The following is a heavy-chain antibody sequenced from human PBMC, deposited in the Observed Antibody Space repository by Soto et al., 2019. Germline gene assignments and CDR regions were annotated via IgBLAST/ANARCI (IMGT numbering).Heavy chain of an antibody. CDR3: AKEKEILWFGEGPPGDYYYYGMDV. CDR1: GCNFSSYA. D-gene: IGHD3-10*01. CDR2: ISGSGGST. V-gene: IGHV3-23*01. J-gene: IGHJ6*02. Sequence: PGGSKRVSCAAAGCNFSSYARSWVSQATGKGLEWVSAISGSGGSTYYADSVKGRFTISRDNSKNTLYLQMNSLRAEDTAVYYCAKEKEILWFGEGPPGDYYYYGMDVWGQGTTVTVSS.